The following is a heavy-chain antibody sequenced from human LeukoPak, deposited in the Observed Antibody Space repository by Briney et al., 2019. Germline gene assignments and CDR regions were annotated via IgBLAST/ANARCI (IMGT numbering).Heavy chain of an antibody. Sequence: ETLSLTCVVYGVSFSGYYWSWIRQPPGKGLEWIGEINHSGSTNYNPSLKSRVTISVDTSKNQFSLKLRSVTAADTAVYYCARTRWLQSLFDYWGQGTLVTVTS. V-gene: IGHV4-34*01. D-gene: IGHD5-24*01. J-gene: IGHJ4*02. CDR2: INHSGST. CDR1: GVSFSGYY. CDR3: ARTRWLQSLFDY.